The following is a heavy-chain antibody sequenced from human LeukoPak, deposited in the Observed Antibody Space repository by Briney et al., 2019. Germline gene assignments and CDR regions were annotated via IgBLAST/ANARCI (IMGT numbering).Heavy chain of an antibody. D-gene: IGHD2-2*01. V-gene: IGHV3-11*01. CDR1: GFTFSDYY. CDR3: ARVGLPAASGAFDI. J-gene: IGHJ3*02. Sequence: PGGSLRLSCAASGFTFSDYYMSWIRQAPGKGLEWVSYISSSGSTIYYADSVKGRFTISRDNAKNSLHLQMNSLRAEDTAVYYCARVGLPAASGAFDIWGQGTMVTVSS. CDR2: ISSSGSTI.